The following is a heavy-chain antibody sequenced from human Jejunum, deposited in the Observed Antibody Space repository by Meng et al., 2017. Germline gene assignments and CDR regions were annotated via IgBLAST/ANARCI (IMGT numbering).Heavy chain of an antibody. CDR1: GDSISSTNW. Sequence: GLWRPSGTLPITSEVYGDSISSTNWWDWPRQPQGKGLEWSGEIYHSGRTNFNPSLESRVTISVDESKNQFSLTLNSVTAADTAVYYCARGVGDIRVGFDYWGQGILVTVSS. J-gene: IGHJ4*02. CDR3: ARGVGDIRVGFDY. CDR2: IYHSGRT. V-gene: IGHV4-4*02. D-gene: IGHD5-12*01.